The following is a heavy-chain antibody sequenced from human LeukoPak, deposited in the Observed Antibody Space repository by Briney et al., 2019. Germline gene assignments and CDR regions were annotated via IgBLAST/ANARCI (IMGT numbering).Heavy chain of an antibody. J-gene: IGHJ6*02. CDR2: IYYSGST. V-gene: IGHV4-59*01. D-gene: IGHD4-11*01. Sequence: SETLSLTCTVSGGSISSYYWSWIRQPPGKGLEGIGYIYYSGSTNYNPSLKSRVTISVDTSKNQFSLKLSSVTAADTAVYYCARSVTTFAYYYGMDVWGQGTTVTVSS. CDR1: GGSISSYY. CDR3: ARSVTTFAYYYGMDV.